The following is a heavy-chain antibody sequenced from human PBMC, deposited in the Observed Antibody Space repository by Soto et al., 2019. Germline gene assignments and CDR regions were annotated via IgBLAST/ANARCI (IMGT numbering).Heavy chain of an antibody. J-gene: IGHJ4*02. CDR2: IYSSGSA. D-gene: IGHD1-26*01. CDR3: ATIVGANDY. Sequence: SETLSLTCTVSGGSIYTYSWTWIRQPAGKGLEWIGHIYSSGSANYNPSLKSRVSMSVDTSKNQLSLKLNSVTAADTAVYYCATIVGANDYWGQGTLVTVSS. CDR1: GGSIYTYS. V-gene: IGHV4-4*07.